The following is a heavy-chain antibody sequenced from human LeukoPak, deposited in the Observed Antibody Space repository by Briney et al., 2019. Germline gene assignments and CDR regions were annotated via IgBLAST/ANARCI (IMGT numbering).Heavy chain of an antibody. CDR2: ISSSSSYI. J-gene: IGHJ4*02. CDR3: ARGGTTSRAYYFDC. D-gene: IGHD1-7*01. CDR1: GFTFTDYY. Sequence: GVSLRLSCAASGFTFTDYYMSWIRQAPGKGLEWVSSISSSSSYIYYADSVKGRFTISRDNAKNSLYLQMNSLRAEDTAVYYCARGGTTSRAYYFDCWGQGTLVTVSS. V-gene: IGHV3-11*06.